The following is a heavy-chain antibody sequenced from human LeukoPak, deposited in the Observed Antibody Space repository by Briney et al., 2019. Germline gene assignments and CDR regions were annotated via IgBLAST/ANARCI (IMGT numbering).Heavy chain of an antibody. CDR2: IKPKTDGETT. J-gene: IGHJ4*02. Sequence: PGGSLRLSCAASGFTFSNAYMNWVRQAPGKGLKWVGRIKPKTDGETTEYAAPVKGRFSISRDDSKNMLYLQMNSLKTEDTAVCYCITPLLYSAQGGQGTLVTVSS. V-gene: IGHV3-15*07. CDR3: ITPLLYSAQ. D-gene: IGHD2-21*01. CDR1: GFTFSNAY.